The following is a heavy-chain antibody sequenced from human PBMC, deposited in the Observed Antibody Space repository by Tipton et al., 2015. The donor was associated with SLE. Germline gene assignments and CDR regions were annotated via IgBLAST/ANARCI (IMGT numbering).Heavy chain of an antibody. Sequence: TLSLTCAVSGGSISSSNWWSWVRQPPGKGLEWIGEIYHSGSTNYNPSLKGRVTILVDKSKNQFSLKLSSVTAADTAVYYCVSTGLFNGFDPWGQGTLVTVSS. CDR1: GGSISSSNW. CDR3: VSTGLFNGFDP. V-gene: IGHV4-4*02. CDR2: IYHSGST. J-gene: IGHJ5*02. D-gene: IGHD1-14*01.